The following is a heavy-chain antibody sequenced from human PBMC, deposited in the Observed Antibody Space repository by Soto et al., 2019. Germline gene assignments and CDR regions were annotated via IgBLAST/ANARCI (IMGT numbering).Heavy chain of an antibody. Sequence: GGSLRLSCAASGFTFSSYWMSWVRQAPGKGLEWVANIKQDGSEKYYVDSVKGRFTISRDNAKNSLYLQMNSLRAEDTAVYYCARDSYCSSTSCYGYYFDYWGQGTLVTVSS. J-gene: IGHJ4*02. CDR3: ARDSYCSSTSCYGYYFDY. CDR1: GFTFSSYW. D-gene: IGHD2-2*01. CDR2: IKQDGSEK. V-gene: IGHV3-7*01.